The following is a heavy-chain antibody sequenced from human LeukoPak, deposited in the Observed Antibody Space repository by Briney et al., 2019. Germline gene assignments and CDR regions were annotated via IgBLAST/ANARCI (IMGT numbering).Heavy chain of an antibody. CDR2: ISSSSSYI. CDR1: GFTFSSYS. D-gene: IGHD3-10*01. CDR3: ARAEWFGELSLGY. V-gene: IGHV3-21*03. Sequence: GGSLRLSCAASGFTFSSYSMNWVRQAPGKGLEWVSSISSSSSYIYYADSVKGRFTISRDNAKNSLYLQMNSLRAEDTAVYYCARAEWFGELSLGYWGRGTLVTVSS. J-gene: IGHJ4*02.